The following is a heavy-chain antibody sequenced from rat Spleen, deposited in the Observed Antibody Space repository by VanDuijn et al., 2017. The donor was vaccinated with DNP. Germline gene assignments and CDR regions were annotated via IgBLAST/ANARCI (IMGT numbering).Heavy chain of an antibody. D-gene: IGHD4-3*01. CDR3: TRDWIRGPFAY. CDR1: GFSLTDYS. V-gene: IGHV2-19*01. Sequence: QVQLKESGPGMVQPSQTLSLTCTVSGFSLTDYSVHWVRQPPGKVLEWIAGISSDGRTYYNSALKSRLSISRDTSKSQVFLKMNSLQTEDTAIYFCTRDWIRGPFAYWGQGTLVTVSS. CDR2: ISSDGRT. J-gene: IGHJ3*01.